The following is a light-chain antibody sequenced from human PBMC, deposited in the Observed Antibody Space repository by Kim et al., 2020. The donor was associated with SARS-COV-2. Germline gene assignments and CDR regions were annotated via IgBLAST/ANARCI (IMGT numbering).Light chain of an antibody. Sequence: QSALTQPASVSGSPRQSITISCTGTSSDVGGYNYVSWYQQHPGKAPKLMIYDVSNRPSGVSNRFSGSKSGNTASLTISGLQAEDEADYYCSSYKSSSTYVVGTRDKVAVL. V-gene: IGLV2-14*03. CDR2: DVS. CDR3: SSYKSSSTYV. J-gene: IGLJ1*01. CDR1: SSDVGGYNY.